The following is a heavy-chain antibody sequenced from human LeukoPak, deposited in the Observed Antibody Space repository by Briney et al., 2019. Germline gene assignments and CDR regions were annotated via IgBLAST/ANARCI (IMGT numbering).Heavy chain of an antibody. V-gene: IGHV4-59*01. J-gene: IGHJ6*03. CDR2: IYYSGST. D-gene: IGHD4/OR15-4a*01. CDR1: GGSISSYY. Sequence: SEALSLTCTVSGGSISSYYWSWIRQPPGKGLGWIGYIYYSGSTNYNPSLKSRVTISVDTSKNQYSLKVNSVTAADTAVYYCARAPGNDYYPYYYMDVWGKGTTVTVSS. CDR3: ARAPGNDYYPYYYMDV.